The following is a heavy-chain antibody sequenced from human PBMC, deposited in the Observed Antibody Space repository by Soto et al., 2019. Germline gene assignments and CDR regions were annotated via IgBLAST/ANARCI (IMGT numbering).Heavy chain of an antibody. CDR1: GYTFTSYD. Sequence: ASVKVSCKASGYTFTSYDINWVRQATGQGLAWMGWMNPNSGNTGYAQKFQGRVTMTRNTSISTAYMELSSLRSEDTAVYYCARDSIPYYYDSSGYYYTLDVWGQGTTVTVSS. V-gene: IGHV1-8*01. D-gene: IGHD3-22*01. J-gene: IGHJ6*02. CDR2: MNPNSGNT. CDR3: ARDSIPYYYDSSGYYYTLDV.